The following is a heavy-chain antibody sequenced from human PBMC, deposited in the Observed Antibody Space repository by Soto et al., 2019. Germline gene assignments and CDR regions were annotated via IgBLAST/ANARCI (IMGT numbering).Heavy chain of an antibody. V-gene: IGHV1-2*02. CDR2: INPNTGAT. CDR3: ARVDASLYDAFDV. D-gene: IGHD2-8*01. J-gene: IGHJ3*01. Sequence: ASVKVSCKASGYTSTGYFLHWVRQAPGQGLEWMGWINPNTGATNYAQKFQGRVTMTRDTSISTVYMELNRLRSDDTAVYFCARVDASLYDAFDVWGQGTMVTVSS. CDR1: GYTSTGYF.